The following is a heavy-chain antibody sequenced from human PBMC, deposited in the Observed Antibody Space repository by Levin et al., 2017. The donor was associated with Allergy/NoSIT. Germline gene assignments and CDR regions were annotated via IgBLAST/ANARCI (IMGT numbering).Heavy chain of an antibody. CDR3: AKDGRGYSGYEPHNWFDP. V-gene: IGHV3-23*01. J-gene: IGHJ5*02. Sequence: PGGSLRLSCAASGFTFSSYAMSWVRQAPGKGLEWVSAISGSGGSTYYADSVKGRFTISRDNSKNTLYLQMNSLRAEDTAVYYCAKDGRGYSGYEPHNWFDPWGQGTLVTVSS. CDR2: ISGSGGST. D-gene: IGHD5-12*01. CDR1: GFTFSSYA.